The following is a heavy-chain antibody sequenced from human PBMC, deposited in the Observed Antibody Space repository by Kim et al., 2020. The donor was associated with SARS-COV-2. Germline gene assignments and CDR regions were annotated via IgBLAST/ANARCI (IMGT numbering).Heavy chain of an antibody. D-gene: IGHD3-22*01. CDR3: ARGRVTMIVDAPVAFDI. Sequence: KGRFTTSRDNAKNSLYLQMNSLGAEDTAVYYCARGRVTMIVDAPVAFDIWGQGTMVTVSS. J-gene: IGHJ3*02. V-gene: IGHV3-11*06.